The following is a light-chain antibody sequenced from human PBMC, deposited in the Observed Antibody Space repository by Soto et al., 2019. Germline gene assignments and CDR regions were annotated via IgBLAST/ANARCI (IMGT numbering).Light chain of an antibody. J-gene: IGKJ1*01. CDR2: TAS. CDR1: QSISTW. V-gene: IGKV1-5*03. Sequence: DIQMTQSPSTLSASVGDRVTITCRASQSISTWLAWYQQKPGKAPKLLIYTASNLERGVPSRFSGSGSGTEFTLTISRLQPDDFANYYCQQHNSYPRTFGQGTKVEIK. CDR3: QQHNSYPRT.